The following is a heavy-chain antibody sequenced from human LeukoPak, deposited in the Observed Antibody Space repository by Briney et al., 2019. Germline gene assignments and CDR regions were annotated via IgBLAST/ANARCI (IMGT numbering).Heavy chain of an antibody. V-gene: IGHV4-34*01. CDR2: INHSGST. CDR3: ARDSFYSSGLDY. CDR1: GGSFSGYY. J-gene: IGHJ4*02. Sequence: PSETLSLTCAVYGGSFSGYYWSWIRQPPGKGLEWIGEINHSGSTNYNPSLKSRVTISVDTSKNQFSLKLSSVTAADTTVYYCARDSFYSSGLDYWGQGTLVTVSS. D-gene: IGHD6-19*01.